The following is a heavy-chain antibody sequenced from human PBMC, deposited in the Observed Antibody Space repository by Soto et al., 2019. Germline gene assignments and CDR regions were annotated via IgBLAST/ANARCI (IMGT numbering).Heavy chain of an antibody. CDR1: GFTFSSYD. Sequence: LRLSCAASGFTFSSYDMSWVRQAPGKGLEWVSSLSYNSKYIYYADSVEGRFTISRDNAKNSLYLQMNSLRAEDTAVYYCARALSSSWSPDGFDPWGQGTLVTVSS. CDR2: LSYNSKYI. V-gene: IGHV3-21*01. CDR3: ARALSSSWSPDGFDP. J-gene: IGHJ5*02. D-gene: IGHD6-13*01.